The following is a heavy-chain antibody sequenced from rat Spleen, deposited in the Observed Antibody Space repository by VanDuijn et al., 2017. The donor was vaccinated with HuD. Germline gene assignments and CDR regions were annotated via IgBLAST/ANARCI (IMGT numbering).Heavy chain of an antibody. Sequence: EVQLVESGGGLVQPGRSMKLSCVVSGFTFSNYYMAWVRQAPTKGLEWVASITNTGGSTYYPDSVKGRFTISRDNAKSTLYLQMNSLRSEDTATYYCTRGDYGGYLSFDYWGQGVMVTVSS. D-gene: IGHD1-11*01. V-gene: IGHV5-25*01. CDR1: GFTFSNYY. J-gene: IGHJ2*01. CDR2: ITNTGGST. CDR3: TRGDYGGYLSFDY.